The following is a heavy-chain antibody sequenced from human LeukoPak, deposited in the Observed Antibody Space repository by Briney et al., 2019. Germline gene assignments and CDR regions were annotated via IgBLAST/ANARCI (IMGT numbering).Heavy chain of an antibody. V-gene: IGHV3-48*04. Sequence: GGSLRLSCTASGFTFSSYSMNWVRQAPGKGLEWVSYISSGSTTIYYADSVKGRFTISRDNVKNSLYLQMNSLRAEDTAVYYCAKSYYGGWGQGTLVTVSS. CDR1: GFTFSSYS. J-gene: IGHJ4*02. D-gene: IGHD3-10*01. CDR2: ISSGSTTI. CDR3: AKSYYGG.